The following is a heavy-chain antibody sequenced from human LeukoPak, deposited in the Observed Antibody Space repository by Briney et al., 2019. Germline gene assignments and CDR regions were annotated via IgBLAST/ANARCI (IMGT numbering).Heavy chain of an antibody. CDR3: ARGGEWWLRRPVDY. D-gene: IGHD5-12*01. V-gene: IGHV4-34*01. Sequence: SETLSLTCAVYGGSFSGYYWSWIRQPPGKGLEWIGEINHSGSTNYNPSLKSRVTISVDTTKNQFSLKLSSVTAADTAVYYCARGGEWWLRRPVDYWGQGTLVTVSS. CDR2: INHSGST. CDR1: GGSFSGYY. J-gene: IGHJ4*02.